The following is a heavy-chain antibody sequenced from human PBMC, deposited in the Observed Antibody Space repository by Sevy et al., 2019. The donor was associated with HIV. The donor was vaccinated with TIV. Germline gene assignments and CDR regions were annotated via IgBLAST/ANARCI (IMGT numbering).Heavy chain of an antibody. Sequence: GGSLRLSCVAPGFKFNGHGIHWVRQAPGKGLQWVAGISHDGDNKNYADSVKGRFTISGDQSKNTVFLQMNTLTTEDTAVYYCGRDYEVNNWGVVGAFDMWGLGTMVTVSS. V-gene: IGHV3-30*14. J-gene: IGHJ3*02. D-gene: IGHD3-16*01. CDR2: ISHDGDNK. CDR1: GFKFNGHG. CDR3: GRDYEVNNWGVVGAFDM.